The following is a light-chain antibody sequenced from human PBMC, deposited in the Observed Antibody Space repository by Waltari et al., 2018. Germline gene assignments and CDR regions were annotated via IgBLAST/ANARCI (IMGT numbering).Light chain of an antibody. J-gene: IGKJ3*01. Sequence: EIVLTQSPANLSLSPGERATLSCRASQSVSTYFAWYQQKSGLPPRLLIYDASNRATDIPARFSGSGSGTDFTLTISRLEPEDFAVYYCHQYGNSPFTFGPGTKVDIK. CDR3: HQYGNSPFT. CDR2: DAS. V-gene: IGKV3-11*01. CDR1: QSVSTY.